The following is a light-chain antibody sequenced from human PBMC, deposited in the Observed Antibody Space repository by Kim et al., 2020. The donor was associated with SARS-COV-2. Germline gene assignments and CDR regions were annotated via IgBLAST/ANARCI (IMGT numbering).Light chain of an antibody. Sequence: SYELTQPLSVSVSPGQTASITCSGDKLGDKYACWYQQKPGQSPVLVIYQDSKRPSGIPERFSGSNSGNTATLTISGTQAMDEADYYCQAWDSRTAVFGGG. CDR1: KLGDKY. CDR2: QDS. J-gene: IGLJ3*02. CDR3: QAWDSRTAV. V-gene: IGLV3-1*01.